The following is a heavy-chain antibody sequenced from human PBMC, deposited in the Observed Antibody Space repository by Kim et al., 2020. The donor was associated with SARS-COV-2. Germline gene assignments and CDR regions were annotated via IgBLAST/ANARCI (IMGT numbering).Heavy chain of an antibody. CDR2: AYYSGNT. D-gene: IGHD6-19*01. Sequence: SETLSLTCTVSGGSLSSSSYYWGWIRQPPGKGLEWIGTAYYSGNTYYNPSLKSRVTISVDTSKNQFSLKLGSVTAADTAVYYCARHQRYSSGLYVAFYYYYMDVWGKGTTVTVSS. CDR3: ARHQRYSSGLYVAFYYYYMDV. CDR1: GGSLSSSSYY. J-gene: IGHJ6*03. V-gene: IGHV4-39*01.